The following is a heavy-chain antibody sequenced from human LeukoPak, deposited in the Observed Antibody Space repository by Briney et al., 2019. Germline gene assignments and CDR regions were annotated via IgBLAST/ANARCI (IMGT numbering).Heavy chain of an antibody. V-gene: IGHV4-59*01. CDR3: ARSRFDSGHDLTY. D-gene: IGHD5-12*01. CDR2: IYYSGSM. CDR1: GGSISSYY. Sequence: SQTLSLTCTVSGGSISSYYWSWIRQPPGKGLEWIGYIYYSGSMNYNPSLKSRVTISIDTSKNQFSLKLSSVTAADTAVYYCARSRFDSGHDLTYWGQGTLVTVSS. J-gene: IGHJ4*02.